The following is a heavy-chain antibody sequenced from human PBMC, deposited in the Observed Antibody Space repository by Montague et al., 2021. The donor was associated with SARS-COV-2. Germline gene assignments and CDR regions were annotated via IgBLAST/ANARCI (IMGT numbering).Heavy chain of an antibody. Sequence: PALVKPTQTLTLTCTFSGFSRSTSGMCMTWIRQPPGKALEWLARIYLDGDKYYNTSLKSRLTISKDTSKNLVVLTMTNMDPGDTATYYCARGPTETYYYNGNDVWGRGTTVTVSS. V-gene: IGHV2-70*11. CDR3: ARGPTETYYYNGNDV. J-gene: IGHJ6*02. CDR1: GFSRSTSGMC. CDR2: IYLDGDK.